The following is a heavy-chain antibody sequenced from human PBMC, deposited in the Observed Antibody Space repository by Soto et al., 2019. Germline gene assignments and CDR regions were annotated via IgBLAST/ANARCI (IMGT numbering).Heavy chain of an antibody. J-gene: IGHJ6*02. CDR2: IYTSGTT. Sequence: SETLSLSCNVSGGSIRCYYWSWTRQPAGKAPEWIGRIYTSGTTNYNPSLKSRATILVDTSKNQFSLKLSSVTVADTAVYYCAREGSSGFGIDVWGQGTTVTVSS. D-gene: IGHD6-25*01. CDR3: AREGSSGFGIDV. V-gene: IGHV4-4*07. CDR1: GGSIRCYY.